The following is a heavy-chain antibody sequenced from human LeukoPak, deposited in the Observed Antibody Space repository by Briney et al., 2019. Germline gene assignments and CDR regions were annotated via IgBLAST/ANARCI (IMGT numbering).Heavy chain of an antibody. CDR3: ARHGTLGSTTYPLDY. J-gene: IGHJ4*02. Sequence: RPSETLSLTCTVSGGSISSYYWSWIRQAPGKGLEWIGNIYYSGSTNYSPSLKSRVTISVDTSKNQFSLKLSSVTTADTAVYYCARHGTLGSTTYPLDYWGQGTLVTVSS. CDR1: GGSISSYY. D-gene: IGHD1-26*01. CDR2: IYYSGST. V-gene: IGHV4-59*08.